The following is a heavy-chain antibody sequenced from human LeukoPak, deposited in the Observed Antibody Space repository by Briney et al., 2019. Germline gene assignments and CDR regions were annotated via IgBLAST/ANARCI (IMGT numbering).Heavy chain of an antibody. CDR3: ARGDPLWFGEGGVDY. D-gene: IGHD3-10*01. CDR1: GYTFTGYY. Sequence: GASVKVSCKASGYTFTGYYMHWVRQAPGQGLEWMGRINPNSGGTNYAQKFQGRVTMTRDTSISTAYMELSRLRSDDTAVYYCARGDPLWFGEGGVDYWGQGTLVTVSS. V-gene: IGHV1-2*06. J-gene: IGHJ4*02. CDR2: INPNSGGT.